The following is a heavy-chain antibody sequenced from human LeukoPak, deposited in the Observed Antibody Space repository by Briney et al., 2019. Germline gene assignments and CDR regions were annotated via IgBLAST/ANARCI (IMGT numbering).Heavy chain of an antibody. CDR2: ISSSSSYI. Sequence: PGGSLRLSCAASGFTFSSYSMNWVRQAPGKGLEGVSSISSSSSYIDYADSVKGRFTISRDNAKNSLYLQMTSLRAEDTAVYYCARHLFGSSWPKEIDYWGQGTLVTVSS. CDR1: GFTFSSYS. V-gene: IGHV3-21*01. D-gene: IGHD6-13*01. CDR3: ARHLFGSSWPKEIDY. J-gene: IGHJ4*02.